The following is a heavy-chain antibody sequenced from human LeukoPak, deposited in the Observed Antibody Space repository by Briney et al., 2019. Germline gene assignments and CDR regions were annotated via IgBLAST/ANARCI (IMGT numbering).Heavy chain of an antibody. V-gene: IGHV3-23*01. Sequence: GGTLRLSCAASGFTFSSYGMSWVRQAPGKGLEWVSAISGSGGSTYYADSVKGRFTISRDNSKNTLYLQMDSLGPEDTAVYYCARDPYSGLYGNDYYYYMDVWGKGTTVTVSS. CDR2: ISGSGGST. CDR1: GFTFSSYG. D-gene: IGHD1-26*01. CDR3: ARDPYSGLYGNDYYYYMDV. J-gene: IGHJ6*03.